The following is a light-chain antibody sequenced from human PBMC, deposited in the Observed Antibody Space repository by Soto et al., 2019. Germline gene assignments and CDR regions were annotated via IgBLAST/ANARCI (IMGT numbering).Light chain of an antibody. CDR3: SSYAGSRNV. J-gene: IGLJ1*01. V-gene: IGLV2-8*01. CDR2: EVN. CDR1: SSDVGGYNY. Sequence: QSALTQPPSASGSPGQSVAISCTGTSSDVGGYNYVSWYQQHPGKAPKLMIYEVNKRPSGVPDRFSGSKSGNTASLPVSGLQAEDEADYYCSSYAGSRNVFGTGTKLTVL.